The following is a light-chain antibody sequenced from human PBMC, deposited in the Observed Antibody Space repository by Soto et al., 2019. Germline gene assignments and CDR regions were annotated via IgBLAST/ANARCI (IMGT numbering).Light chain of an antibody. J-gene: IGKJ3*01. CDR2: AAS. CDR1: QGISSY. Sequence: DIQLTQSPSFLSASVGDRVTITCRASQGISSYLAWYQQKPGKAPKLLIYAASTLQSGVPSRFSGSGSGTEFTLTISSLQPEDFATYYCQQLNSYPPFTFGPGTKADI. CDR3: QQLNSYPPFT. V-gene: IGKV1-9*01.